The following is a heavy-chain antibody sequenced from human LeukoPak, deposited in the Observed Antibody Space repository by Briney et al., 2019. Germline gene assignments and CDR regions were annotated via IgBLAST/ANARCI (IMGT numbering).Heavy chain of an antibody. CDR2: IYYSGST. CDR1: GGSISSGGYY. J-gene: IGHJ4*02. V-gene: IGHV4-31*03. Sequence: SQTLSLTCTVSGGSISSGGYYWSWIRQHPGKGLEWIGFIYYSGSTYYNPSLKSRVTISVDTSKNQFSLKLSSVTAADTAVYYCARGNDSPFDYWGQGTLVTVSS. CDR3: ARGNDSPFDY. D-gene: IGHD2-15*01.